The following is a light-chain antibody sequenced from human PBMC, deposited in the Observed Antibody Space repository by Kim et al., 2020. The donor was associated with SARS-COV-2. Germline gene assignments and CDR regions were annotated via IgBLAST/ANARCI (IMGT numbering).Light chain of an antibody. Sequence: SVSPGERATLACRASQSVSSNLAWYQQKPDQAPRLLIYGASTRATGIPARFSGSGSGTEFTLTISSLQSEDFAVYYCQQYNNWWTFGQGTKVDIK. CDR2: GAS. CDR3: QQYNNWWT. V-gene: IGKV3-15*01. J-gene: IGKJ1*01. CDR1: QSVSSN.